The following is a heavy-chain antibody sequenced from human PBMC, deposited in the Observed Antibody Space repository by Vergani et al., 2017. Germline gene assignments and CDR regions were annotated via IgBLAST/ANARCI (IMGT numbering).Heavy chain of an antibody. CDR1: GMSLSNNNYY. CDR3: ARHLRQLARNDVFDI. J-gene: IGHJ3*02. D-gene: IGHD6-6*01. V-gene: IGHV4-39*01. Sequence: QLQLQESGPRLVKPSETLSLTCSLSGMSLSNNNYYWGWIRQPPGKGLEWIGSIYDSRNNNFSPSLKSRVSISVETSKNQFSLNLTSVTAADTAVYYCARHLRQLARNDVFDIWGHGTLVSVSS. CDR2: IYDSRNN.